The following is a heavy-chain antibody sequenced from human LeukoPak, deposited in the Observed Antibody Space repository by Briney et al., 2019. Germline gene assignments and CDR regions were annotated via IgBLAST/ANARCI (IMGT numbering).Heavy chain of an antibody. CDR3: ARGQVPAARGYNWFHP. D-gene: IGHD2-2*01. V-gene: IGHV4-34*01. Sequence: PAPSLSPTCAVDGWSFTVCYSELLRQPPGNGLEWIGESNVRGDNNYNPSRMGRCTISVDTSRKQFFLRFSSMIAEERVCYYCARGQVPAARGYNWFHPWPQGTLVPVFS. CDR2: SNVRGDN. J-gene: IGHJ5*02. CDR1: GWSFTVCY.